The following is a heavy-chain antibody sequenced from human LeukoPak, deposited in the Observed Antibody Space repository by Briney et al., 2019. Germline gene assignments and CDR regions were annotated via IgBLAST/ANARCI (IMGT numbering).Heavy chain of an antibody. CDR2: IKQDGSEK. V-gene: IGHV3-7*01. Sequence: GGSLRLSCAASGFTFSSYWMSWVRQAPGKGLEWVANIKQDGSEKYYVDSVKGRFTISRDNAKNSLYLQMNSLRAEDTAVYYCARGNAYSTTVFGIWGQGTMVTVSS. CDR3: ARGNAYSTTVFGI. J-gene: IGHJ3*02. CDR1: GFTFSSYW. D-gene: IGHD6-13*01.